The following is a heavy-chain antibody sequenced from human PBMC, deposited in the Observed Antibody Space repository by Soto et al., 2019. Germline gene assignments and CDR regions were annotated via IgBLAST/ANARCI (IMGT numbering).Heavy chain of an antibody. CDR2: VSGSGDAT. Sequence: EVQLLESGGGLVQPGGSLRLSCATSGFTFTNFAMNWVRQAPGKGLEWVSVVSGSGDATYYADSVKGRFVVSRDNSKNTVYLQMNNLRAEDTAIYFCAKGVNYDFWSGYPPVCPCYFDVWGRGKLVPVSS. D-gene: IGHD3-3*01. CDR1: GFTFTNFA. J-gene: IGHJ2*01. CDR3: AKGVNYDFWSGYPPVCPCYFDV. V-gene: IGHV3-23*01.